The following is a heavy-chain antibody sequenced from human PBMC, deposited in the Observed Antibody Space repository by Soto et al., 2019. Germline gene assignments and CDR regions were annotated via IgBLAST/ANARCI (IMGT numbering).Heavy chain of an antibody. Sequence: QVQVEQSGAEVKKPGSSVKFSCKASGGSFRTAAISWVRQAPGQGLEWMGGIMPIFRTADYAQKFQGRVTVTADESTSTAYLELRRLSSEDTAIYYCARDKDRPQLGGNYYYIMDVWGQGTTVTVSS. CDR1: GGSFRTAA. CDR3: ARDKDRPQLGGNYYYIMDV. CDR2: IMPIFRTA. D-gene: IGHD3-3*02. V-gene: IGHV1-69*12. J-gene: IGHJ6*02.